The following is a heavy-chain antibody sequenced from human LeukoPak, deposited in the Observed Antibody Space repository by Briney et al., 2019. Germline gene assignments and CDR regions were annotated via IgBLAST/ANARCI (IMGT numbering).Heavy chain of an antibody. V-gene: IGHV1-2*02. D-gene: IGHD6-19*01. J-gene: IGHJ4*02. CDR2: INPNSGGT. CDR1: GYTFTGYY. Sequence: GASVKVSCKASGYTFTGYYMHWVRQAPGQGLEWMGWINPNSGGTNYAQKFQGRVTMTRDTSISTAYMELSRLRSDDTAVYYCARRAAVAGTGFDYWGQGTLVTVSS. CDR3: ARRAAVAGTGFDY.